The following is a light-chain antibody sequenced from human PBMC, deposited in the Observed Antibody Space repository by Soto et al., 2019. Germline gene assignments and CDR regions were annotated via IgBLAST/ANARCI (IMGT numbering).Light chain of an antibody. CDR3: QSYDSSLSAVV. CDR2: GNS. V-gene: IGLV1-40*01. Sequence: QSVLTQPPSVSGAPGQRVTISCTGSSSNIGAGYDVHWYQQLPGTAPKLLIYGNSNRPSGVPDRFSGSKSGTSASLAITGLHAEDEADYYFQSYDSSLSAVVFGGGTKLTVL. J-gene: IGLJ2*01. CDR1: SSNIGAGYD.